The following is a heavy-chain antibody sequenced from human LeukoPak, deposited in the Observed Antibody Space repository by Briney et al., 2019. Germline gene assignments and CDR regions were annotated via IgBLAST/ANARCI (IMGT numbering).Heavy chain of an antibody. CDR2: INPNTGVT. J-gene: IGHJ4*02. Sequence: GASVKVSCKTFGYTFTAYYMHWVRQAPGQGLEWMGWINPNTGVTNYAQKLQGRVTMTTDTSTSTAYMELRSLRSDDTAVYYCARDLLGGATDYWGQGTLVTVSS. D-gene: IGHD1-26*01. CDR3: ARDLLGGATDY. V-gene: IGHV1-2*02. CDR1: GYTFTAYY.